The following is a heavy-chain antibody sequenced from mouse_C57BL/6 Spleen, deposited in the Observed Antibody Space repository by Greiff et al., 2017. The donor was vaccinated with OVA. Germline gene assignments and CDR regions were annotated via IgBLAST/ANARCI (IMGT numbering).Heavy chain of an antibody. CDR1: GFTFTDYY. CDR2: IRNKANGYTT. Sequence: EVKLMESGGGLVQPGGSLSLSCAASGFTFTDYYMSWVRQPPGKALEWLGFIRNKANGYTTVYSASVKGRFTISRDNSQSILYLQMNALRAEDSATYYCARYREGFAYWGQGTLVTVSA. V-gene: IGHV7-3*01. CDR3: ARYREGFAY. J-gene: IGHJ3*01.